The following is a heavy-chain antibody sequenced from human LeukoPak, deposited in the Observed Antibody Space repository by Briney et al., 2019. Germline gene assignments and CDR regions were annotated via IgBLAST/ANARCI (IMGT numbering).Heavy chain of an antibody. CDR3: AKHTISGVVTYASHI. Sequence: ASVKVSCKLSGYTGIELSMQWVRQAPGKGLEWMGGFDLQDGETKYAQKFQGRVTMTEDTSTDTAYMELRSLTSEDTAVYYCAKHTISGVVTYASHISGRGTLVTVSS. J-gene: IGHJ3*02. CDR1: GYTGIELS. CDR2: FDLQDGET. V-gene: IGHV1-24*01. D-gene: IGHD3-3*01.